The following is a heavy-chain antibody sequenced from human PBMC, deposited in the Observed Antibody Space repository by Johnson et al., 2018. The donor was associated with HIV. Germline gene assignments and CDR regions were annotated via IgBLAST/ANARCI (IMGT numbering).Heavy chain of an antibody. CDR1: GFTFSSYG. J-gene: IGHJ3*02. V-gene: IGHV3-30*02. CDR2: IRYDGSNK. CDR3: AKDMGVDRAMNPWAFDI. Sequence: QVQLVESGGGVVQPGGSLRLSCAASGFTFSSYGMHWVRQAPGKGLEWVAFIRYDGSNKYYADSVKGRFTISRDNSKNTLYLQMNSLRAEDTAVYYCAKDMGVDRAMNPWAFDIWGQGTMVTVSS. D-gene: IGHD5-18*01.